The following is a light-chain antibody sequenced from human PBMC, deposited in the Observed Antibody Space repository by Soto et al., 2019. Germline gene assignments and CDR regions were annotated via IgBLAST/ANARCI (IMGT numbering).Light chain of an antibody. CDR2: DVS. Sequence: QSALTQPRSVSGSPGRSVTISCTGTNSDVGGYNYVSWYQQHPGKAPKLMIYDVSKRPSGVPDRFSGSKSGNTASLTISGLQAEDEADYYCCSYAGSYSWVFGGGTKLTVL. CDR3: CSYAGSYSWV. J-gene: IGLJ3*02. CDR1: NSDVGGYNY. V-gene: IGLV2-11*01.